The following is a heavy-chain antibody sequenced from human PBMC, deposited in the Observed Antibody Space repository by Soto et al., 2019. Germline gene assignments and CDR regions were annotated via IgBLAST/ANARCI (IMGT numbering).Heavy chain of an antibody. J-gene: IGHJ4*02. D-gene: IGHD6-6*01. Sequence: GGSLRLSCAVSGFTFTSYAMTWVRQPPGKGLEWVSSISGSADVIYYADSVKDRFTMSRDNSKVTLYLQLNSLRAEDTGVYYCAKYRSTSSGAEGFDYWGQGALVTVSS. CDR1: GFTFTSYA. CDR3: AKYRSTSSGAEGFDY. V-gene: IGHV3-23*01. CDR2: ISGSADVI.